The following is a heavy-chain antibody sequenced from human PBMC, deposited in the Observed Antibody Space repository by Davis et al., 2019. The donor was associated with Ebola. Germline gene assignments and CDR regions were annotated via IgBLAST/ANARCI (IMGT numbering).Heavy chain of an antibody. V-gene: IGHV4-31*03. CDR1: GGSISSSSYY. CDR3: ARERYGDHDY. CDR2: IYYSGST. D-gene: IGHD4-17*01. Sequence: SETLSLTCTVSGGSISSSSYYWGWIRQHPGKGLEWIGYIYYSGSTYYNPSLKSRVTISVDTSKNQFSLKLSSVTAADTAVYYCARERYGDHDYWGQGTLVTVSS. J-gene: IGHJ4*02.